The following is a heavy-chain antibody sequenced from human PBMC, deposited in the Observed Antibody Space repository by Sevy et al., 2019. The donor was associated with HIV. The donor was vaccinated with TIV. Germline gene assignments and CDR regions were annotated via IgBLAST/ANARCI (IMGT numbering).Heavy chain of an antibody. J-gene: IGHJ5*02. Sequence: SETLSLTCTVSGGSISSSSYYWGWIRQPPGKGLEWIGSIYYSGSTYYHPSLKSRVTISVDTSKNQFSLKLSSVTAADTAVYYCARGGTYDFWSGYHAGLSNWFDPWGQGTLVTVSS. CDR1: GGSISSSSYY. CDR2: IYYSGST. CDR3: ARGGTYDFWSGYHAGLSNWFDP. V-gene: IGHV4-39*01. D-gene: IGHD3-3*01.